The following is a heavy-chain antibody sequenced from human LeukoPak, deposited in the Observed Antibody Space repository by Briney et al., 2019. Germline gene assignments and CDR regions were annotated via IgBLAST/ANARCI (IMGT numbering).Heavy chain of an antibody. CDR3: AKDLRLMEVDAFDI. D-gene: IGHD3-10*01. CDR1: GFTFSTYA. Sequence: GGSLRLSCAASGFTFSTYAMSWVRQAPGKGLEWVSGISGSGTTTYYADSVKGHFTISRDNSKNTLYLQMNSLRAEDTAVYYCAKDLRLMEVDAFDIWGQGTMVTVSS. J-gene: IGHJ3*02. V-gene: IGHV3-23*01. CDR2: ISGSGTTT.